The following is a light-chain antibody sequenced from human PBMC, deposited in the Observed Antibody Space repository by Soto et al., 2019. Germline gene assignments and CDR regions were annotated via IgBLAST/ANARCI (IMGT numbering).Light chain of an antibody. CDR3: QQYGSSPCT. Sequence: PQSPGNWSECRGQRATLSCTTSHFVYSYLAWYQQKLGQSPRLLIYGASSRASGVPDRFSGSGSGTDFTLTISRLEPEDFEVYYCQQYGSSPCTSGEGTKVDIK. CDR2: GAS. J-gene: IGKJ4*01. V-gene: IGKV3-20*01. CDR1: HFVYSY.